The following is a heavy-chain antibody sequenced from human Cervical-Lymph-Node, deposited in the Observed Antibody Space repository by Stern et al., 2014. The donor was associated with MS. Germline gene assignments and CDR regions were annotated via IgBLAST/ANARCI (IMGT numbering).Heavy chain of an antibody. V-gene: IGHV1-46*01. CDR2: INPSHGDP. CDR3: ARQFGQSSGYSYYGMDV. Sequence: VQLVESGAELKKPGASVKVSCKASGYTFSSYYMHWVRQAPGQGLEWMGIINPSHGDPTYAQKFQGRVTMTRDTSTTTVYMEVTSLRSEDTAVYYCARQFGQSSGYSYYGMDVWGQGTTVTVSS. CDR1: GYTFSSYY. D-gene: IGHD3-16*01. J-gene: IGHJ6*02.